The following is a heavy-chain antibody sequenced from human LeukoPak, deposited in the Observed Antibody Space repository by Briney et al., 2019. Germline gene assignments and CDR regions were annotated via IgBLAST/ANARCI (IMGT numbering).Heavy chain of an antibody. D-gene: IGHD4-11*01. V-gene: IGHV4-34*01. CDR1: GGSFSGYY. CDR3: ASMTTVTNYYYYYGMDV. Sequence: SETLSLTCTVYGGSFSGYYWSWIRQPPGKGLEWIGEINHSGSTNYNPSLKSRVTISVDTSKNQFSLKLSSVTAADTAVYYCASMTTVTNYYYYYGMDVWGQGTTVTVSS. CDR2: INHSGST. J-gene: IGHJ6*02.